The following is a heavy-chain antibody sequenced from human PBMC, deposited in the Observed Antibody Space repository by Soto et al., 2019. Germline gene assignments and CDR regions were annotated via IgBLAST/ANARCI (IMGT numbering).Heavy chain of an antibody. CDR2: VSASGSIT. D-gene: IGHD2-15*01. CDR3: AKGDCSGGRCYRGFDY. V-gene: IGHV3-23*01. Sequence: GGSLRLSCEASGFRFSNYDMSWVRQAPGKGLEWVSGVSASGSITSYADSAKGRFTISRDNAKNSMFLQMNSLRAEDTAVYFCAKGDCSGGRCYRGFDYWGQGTLVTVS. CDR1: GFRFSNYD. J-gene: IGHJ4*02.